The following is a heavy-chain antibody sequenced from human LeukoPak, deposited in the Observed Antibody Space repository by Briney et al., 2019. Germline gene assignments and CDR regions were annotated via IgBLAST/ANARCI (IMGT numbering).Heavy chain of an antibody. CDR2: INAGNGNT. CDR3: AREGRMRATSFFDY. V-gene: IGHV1-3*01. D-gene: IGHD5-12*01. CDR1: GYTFTSYA. J-gene: IGHJ4*02. Sequence: EASVKVSCKASGYTFTSYAMHWVRQAPGQRLEWMGWINAGNGNTKYSQKFQGRVTITRDTSASTAYMELSSLRSEDTAVYYCAREGRMRATSFFDYWGQGTLVTVSS.